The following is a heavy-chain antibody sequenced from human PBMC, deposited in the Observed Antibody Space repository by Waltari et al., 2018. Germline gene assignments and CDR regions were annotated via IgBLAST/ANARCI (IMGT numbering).Heavy chain of an antibody. Sequence: QVQLVESGGGVVQPGRSLRLSCAASGFTFSSYAMHWVRQAPGKGLEWGAVISYDGSNKYYADSVKGRFTISRDNSKNTLYLQMNSLRAEDTAVYYCARGPGYYGSGSYWGWFDPWGQGTLVTVSS. CDR1: GFTFSSYA. CDR2: ISYDGSNK. J-gene: IGHJ5*02. CDR3: ARGPGYYGSGSYWGWFDP. D-gene: IGHD3-10*01. V-gene: IGHV3-30-3*01.